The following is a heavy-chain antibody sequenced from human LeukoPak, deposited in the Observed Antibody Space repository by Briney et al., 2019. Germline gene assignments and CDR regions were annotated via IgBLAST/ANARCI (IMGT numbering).Heavy chain of an antibody. D-gene: IGHD2-2*01. CDR2: ISSSSSTI. CDR3: ARGRYCSSTSCPRSWFDP. J-gene: IGHJ5*02. V-gene: IGHV3-48*04. Sequence: GGSLRLSCAASGFTFSSYSMNWVRQAPGKGLEWVSYISSSSSTIYYVNAVKGRFTFSRDNAKNSLYLQMNSLRAEDTAVYYCARGRYCSSTSCPRSWFDPWGQGTLVTVSS. CDR1: GFTFSSYS.